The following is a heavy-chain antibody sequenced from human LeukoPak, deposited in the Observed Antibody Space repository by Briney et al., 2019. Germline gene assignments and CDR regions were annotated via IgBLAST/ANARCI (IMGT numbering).Heavy chain of an antibody. Sequence: GGSLRLSCAPSGFTFSSYEMNCVRQAPGKGLEWVSYISSSGSTIYYADSVKSRFTISRDNAKNSLYLQINNLRAEDTALYYCASVAWLRLYYFDYWGQGTLVTVSS. J-gene: IGHJ4*02. V-gene: IGHV3-48*03. CDR3: ASVAWLRLYYFDY. D-gene: IGHD5-12*01. CDR1: GFTFSSYE. CDR2: ISSSGSTI.